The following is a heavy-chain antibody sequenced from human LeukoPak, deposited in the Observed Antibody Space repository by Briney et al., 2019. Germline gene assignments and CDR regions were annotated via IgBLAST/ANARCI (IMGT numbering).Heavy chain of an antibody. J-gene: IGHJ3*02. CDR3: AIMGATVTTFRRMGAFDI. CDR2: IYPGDSDT. CDR1: GYSFTSYW. D-gene: IGHD4-11*01. Sequence: GESLKIPCKGSGYSFTSYWIGWVRQMPGKGLEWMGIIYPGDSDTRYSPSFQGQVTISADKSISTAYLQWSSLKASDTAMYYCAIMGATVTTFRRMGAFDIWGQGAMVTVSS. V-gene: IGHV5-51*01.